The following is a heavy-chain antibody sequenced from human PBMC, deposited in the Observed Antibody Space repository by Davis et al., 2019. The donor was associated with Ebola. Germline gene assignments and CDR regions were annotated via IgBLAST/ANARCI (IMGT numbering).Heavy chain of an antibody. D-gene: IGHD6-6*01. CDR1: GYTFTSYA. CDR3: ARGSSKAYYYYGMAV. Sequence: AASVKVSCKASGYTFTSYAMHWVRQAPGQRLEWMGWINAGNGNTKYSQKFQGRVTITRDTSASTAYMELSSLRSEDTAVYYCARGSSKAYYYYGMAVWGQGTTVTVSS. V-gene: IGHV1-3*01. J-gene: IGHJ6*02. CDR2: INAGNGNT.